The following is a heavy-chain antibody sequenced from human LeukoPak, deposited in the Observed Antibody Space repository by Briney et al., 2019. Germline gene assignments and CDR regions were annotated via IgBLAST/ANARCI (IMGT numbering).Heavy chain of an antibody. CDR1: GYSFTSYW. J-gene: IGHJ4*02. CDR3: ARRIAVADYYFDY. Sequence: GESLKISCKGSGYSFTSYWIGWVRQMPGKGLEWMGIIYPGDSDTRYSPSFQGQVTISADKSISTAYLQWSSLKASDTAMHYCARRIAVADYYFDYWGQGTLVTVSS. D-gene: IGHD6-19*01. V-gene: IGHV5-51*01. CDR2: IYPGDSDT.